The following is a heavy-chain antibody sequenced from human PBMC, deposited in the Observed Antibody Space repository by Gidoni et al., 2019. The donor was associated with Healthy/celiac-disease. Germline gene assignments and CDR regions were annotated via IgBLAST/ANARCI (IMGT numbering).Heavy chain of an antibody. CDR2: IYYSGSP. CDR1: GGTISSSSDY. J-gene: IGHJ4*02. V-gene: IGHV4-39*01. CDR3: ARLITIFCVVWGYYFDY. Sequence: QLQLQETGPGLGKPSETLSLTCTVSGGTISSSSDYWGWILQPPGKGQGWIGSIYYSGSPYYNPSLKSRVPISVDTSKHQFSLKLSSVTAAATAVYYCARLITIFCVVWGYYFDYWGQGTLVTVSS. D-gene: IGHD3-3*01.